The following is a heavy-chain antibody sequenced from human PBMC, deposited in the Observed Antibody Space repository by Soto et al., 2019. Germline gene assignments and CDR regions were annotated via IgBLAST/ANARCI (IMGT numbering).Heavy chain of an antibody. J-gene: IGHJ3*02. Sequence: GGSLRLSCAASGFTFSDYYMSWIRQAPGKGLEWVSYISSSGSTIYYADSVKGRFTISRDNAKNSLYLQMNSLRAEDTAVYYCARDPFLGIYAFDIWGQGTMVTVSS. V-gene: IGHV3-11*01. D-gene: IGHD3-16*01. CDR1: GFTFSDYY. CDR2: ISSSGSTI. CDR3: ARDPFLGIYAFDI.